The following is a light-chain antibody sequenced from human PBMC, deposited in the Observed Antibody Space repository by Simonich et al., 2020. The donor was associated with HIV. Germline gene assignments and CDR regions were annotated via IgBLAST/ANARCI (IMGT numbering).Light chain of an antibody. V-gene: IGLV3-1*01. CDR1: KLGDKY. Sequence: SYELTQPPSVSVSPGQTASITCSGGKLGDKYAFWYQQKPGQSPVLVIYQDSKRPSGIPERFSGSNSGNTATLTISGVQAEDEADYYCQSADSSGTYWVFGGGIKLTVL. CDR2: QDS. CDR3: QSADSSGTYWV. J-gene: IGLJ3*02.